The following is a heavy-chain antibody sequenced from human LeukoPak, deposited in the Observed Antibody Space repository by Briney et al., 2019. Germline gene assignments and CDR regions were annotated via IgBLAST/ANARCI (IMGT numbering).Heavy chain of an antibody. V-gene: IGHV1-2*02. D-gene: IGHD3-10*01. Sequence: ASVKASCKASGYTFTGYYMHWVRQAPGQGLEWMGWINPNSGGTNYAQKFQGRVTMTRDTSISTAYMELSRLRSDDTAVYYCARAVTMVRGVIFFDYWGQGTLVTVSS. J-gene: IGHJ4*02. CDR1: GYTFTGYY. CDR2: INPNSGGT. CDR3: ARAVTMVRGVIFFDY.